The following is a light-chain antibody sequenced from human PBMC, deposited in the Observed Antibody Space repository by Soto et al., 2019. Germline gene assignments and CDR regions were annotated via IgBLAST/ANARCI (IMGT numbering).Light chain of an antibody. J-gene: IGLJ2*01. V-gene: IGLV2-14*01. CDR1: SSDVGGYNY. Sequence: QSVLTQPASVSGSPGQSITISCTGTSSDVGGYNYVSWYQQHPGKAPKLMIYDVSNRPSGVSNRFSGSKSGNTASLTISGLQAEDEADYYCSSYTCSSTLAHVVFGGGTKLTVL. CDR3: SSYTCSSTLAHVV. CDR2: DVS.